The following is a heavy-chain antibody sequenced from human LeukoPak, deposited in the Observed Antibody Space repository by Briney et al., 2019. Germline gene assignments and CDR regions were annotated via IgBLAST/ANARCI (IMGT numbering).Heavy chain of an antibody. CDR2: SGNDGST. D-gene: IGHD3-10*01. V-gene: IGHV3-43*02. Sequence: GGSLRLSCAASGFTFDDPAMHWVRQAPGKGLEWVSLSGNDGSTKYADSVKGRFTISRDNNKKSLYLEMNSLRIEDTALYHCASQTKHYYGSRSYWTAFDTWGQGTMVTVSS. CDR1: GFTFDDPA. J-gene: IGHJ3*02. CDR3: ASQTKHYYGSRSYWTAFDT.